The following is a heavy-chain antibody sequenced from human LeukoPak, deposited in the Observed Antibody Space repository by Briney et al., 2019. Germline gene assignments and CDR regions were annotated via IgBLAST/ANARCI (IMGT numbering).Heavy chain of an antibody. D-gene: IGHD3-22*01. J-gene: IGHJ4*02. V-gene: IGHV1-58*02. CDR1: GFTFTSSA. CDR3: AADRYDSSGYYHFDY. CDR2: IVVGSGNT. Sequence: ASVKVSCKVSGFTFTSSAMQWVRQARGQRLEWIGWIVVGSGNTNYAQKFQERVTITRDMSTSTAYMELSSLRSEDTAVYYCAADRYDSSGYYHFDYWGQGTLVTVSS.